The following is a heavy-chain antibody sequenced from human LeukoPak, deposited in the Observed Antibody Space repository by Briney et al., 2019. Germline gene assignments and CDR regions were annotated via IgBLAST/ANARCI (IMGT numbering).Heavy chain of an antibody. J-gene: IGHJ4*02. CDR3: ARDMYYYDSSGYSPFDY. V-gene: IGHV3-66*01. CDR2: IYSGGST. D-gene: IGHD3-22*01. Sequence: GGSLRLSCAASGFTFSSYGMHWVRQAPGKGLEWVSVIYSGGSTYYADSVKGRFTISRDNSKNTLYLQMNSLRAEDTAVYYCARDMYYYDSSGYSPFDYWGQGTLVTVSS. CDR1: GFTFSSYG.